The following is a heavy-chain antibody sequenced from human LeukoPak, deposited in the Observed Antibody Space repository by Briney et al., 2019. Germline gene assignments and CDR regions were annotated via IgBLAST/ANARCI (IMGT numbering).Heavy chain of an antibody. D-gene: IGHD3-22*01. Sequence: GGSLRLSCAASGFTFSSYWMHWVRHAPGKGLVWVSRINSDGSSTSYADSVKGRFTISRDNAKNTLYLQMNSLRAEDTAVYYCAEGRSSGYYDYWGQGTLVTVSS. CDR1: GFTFSSYW. CDR3: AEGRSSGYYDY. CDR2: INSDGSST. V-gene: IGHV3-74*01. J-gene: IGHJ4*02.